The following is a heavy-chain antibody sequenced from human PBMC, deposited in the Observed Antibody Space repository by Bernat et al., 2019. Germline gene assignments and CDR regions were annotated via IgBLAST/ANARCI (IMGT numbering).Heavy chain of an antibody. J-gene: IGHJ4*02. Sequence: EVRLVESGGGLVQPGGSLRLSCAASGFTFSSYDMHWVRQATGKGLEWVSAIGTAGDTYYPGSVKGRFTISRENAKNSLYLQMNSLRAGDTAVYYCARSAPGPTVAGTDYFDYWGQGTLVTVSS. CDR2: IGTAGDT. CDR1: GFTFSSYD. D-gene: IGHD6-19*01. V-gene: IGHV3-13*01. CDR3: ARSAPGPTVAGTDYFDY.